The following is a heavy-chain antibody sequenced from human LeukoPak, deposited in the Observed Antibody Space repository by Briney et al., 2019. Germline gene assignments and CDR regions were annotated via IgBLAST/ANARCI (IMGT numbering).Heavy chain of an antibody. Sequence: QFGGSLPLSCAASGFTFSSYGVHWVRQAPGKGLEWVAFIRYDGSNKYYADSVKGRFTISRDNSKNTLYLQMSSLRAEDTAVYYCAPEYSSGWYYYYYYMDVWGKGTTVTISS. D-gene: IGHD6-19*01. CDR3: APEYSSGWYYYYYYMDV. J-gene: IGHJ6*03. CDR1: GFTFSSYG. V-gene: IGHV3-30*02. CDR2: IRYDGSNK.